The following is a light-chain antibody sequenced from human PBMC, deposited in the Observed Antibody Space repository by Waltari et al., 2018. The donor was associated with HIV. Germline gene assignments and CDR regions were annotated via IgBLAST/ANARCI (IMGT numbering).Light chain of an antibody. CDR1: SSDIGHFNF. Sequence: QSAPTQPASVSGSPGPSITISCPGTSSDIGHFNFVSWYQQSPGKAPKLMIYEVSNRPSGVSNRFSGSKSGNTASLTISGLQAEDEADYYCSSYISTTTLFGTGTKVTVL. CDR3: SSYISTTTL. CDR2: EVS. V-gene: IGLV2-14*01. J-gene: IGLJ1*01.